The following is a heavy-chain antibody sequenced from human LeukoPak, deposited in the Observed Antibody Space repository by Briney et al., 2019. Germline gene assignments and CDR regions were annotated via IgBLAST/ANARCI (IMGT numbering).Heavy chain of an antibody. CDR1: GFTFDDYA. CDR2: ISWNSGSI. Sequence: GRSLRLSCAASGFTFDDYAMHWVRQAPGKGLEWVSGISWNSGSIGYADSVKGRFTISRDNAKNSLYLQMNSLRAEDMAVYYCARDPFRAYDSRRKNDYWGQGTLVTVSS. D-gene: IGHD3-22*01. J-gene: IGHJ4*02. CDR3: ARDPFRAYDSRRKNDY. V-gene: IGHV3-9*03.